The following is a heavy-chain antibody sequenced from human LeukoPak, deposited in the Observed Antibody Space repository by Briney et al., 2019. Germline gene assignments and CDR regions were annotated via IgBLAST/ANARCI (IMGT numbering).Heavy chain of an antibody. J-gene: IGHJ5*02. D-gene: IGHD4-4*01. Sequence: GESLKISCKGSGYSFTSYWIGWVRQMPGKGLEWMGIIYPGDSDTRYSPSFQGQVTISADKSISTAYLQWSSLKASDTAMYYCARIRPIGDYSKMSGRFDPWGQGTLVTVSS. CDR1: GYSFTSYW. CDR3: ARIRPIGDYSKMSGRFDP. V-gene: IGHV5-51*01. CDR2: IYPGDSDT.